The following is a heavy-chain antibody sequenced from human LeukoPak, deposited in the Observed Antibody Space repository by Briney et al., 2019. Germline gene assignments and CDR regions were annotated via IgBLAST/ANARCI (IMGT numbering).Heavy chain of an antibody. V-gene: IGHV1-69*04. Sequence: SVKVSCKASGGTFNNYAISWVRQAPGQGLEWMGRIIPILGIANSAQKFQGRVTITADKSTRTVYMELSSLRSEDTAVYYCARENVAAAGTLLEYWGQGILVTVSS. CDR2: IIPILGIA. J-gene: IGHJ4*02. CDR3: ARENVAAAGTLLEY. D-gene: IGHD6-13*01. CDR1: GGTFNNYA.